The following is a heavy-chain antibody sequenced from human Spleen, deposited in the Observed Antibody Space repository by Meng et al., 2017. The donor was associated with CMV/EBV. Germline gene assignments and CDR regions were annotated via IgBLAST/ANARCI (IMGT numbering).Heavy chain of an antibody. CDR3: ARGVGTSRFDY. D-gene: IGHD1-26*01. Sequence: CAASGFTFSPPAMHWVRQAPGKGLEWVSFISFDVTGTKKNYADSVKGRFTISRDSSKSTMYLQMNSLRPEDTAVYFCARGVGTSRFDYWGQGTLVTVSS. CDR1: GFTFSPPA. J-gene: IGHJ4*02. CDR2: ISFDVTGTKK. V-gene: IGHV3-30*04.